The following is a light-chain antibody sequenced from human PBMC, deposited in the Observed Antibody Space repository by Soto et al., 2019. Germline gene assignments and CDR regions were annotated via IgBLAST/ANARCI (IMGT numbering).Light chain of an antibody. V-gene: IGKV3-15*01. CDR3: QQYTNLET. CDR2: GAF. Sequence: EIVLTQSPATLSVSPGGSATLSCRASQSVTFDLAWYQQRPGQAPRLLIYGAFKRATGVPARFSGSGSGTEFTLTISGLESEDFAFYYCQQYTNLETFGGGTRVEIK. J-gene: IGKJ4*01. CDR1: QSVTFD.